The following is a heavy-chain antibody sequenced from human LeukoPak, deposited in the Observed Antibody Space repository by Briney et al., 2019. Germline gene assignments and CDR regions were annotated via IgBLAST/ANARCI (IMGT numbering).Heavy chain of an antibody. V-gene: IGHV1-18*01. CDR1: GHPFTIHG. CDR3: ARTSHYVDIAATIPYGIYYFDY. Sequence: ASVKLSCRSSGHPFTIHGINWVPHPPGQGRVWRIWLSAHNGDTNYAQKLQGRVTMTTDTSTSTAYMELRSLRFDDTAVYYCARTSHYVDIAATIPYGIYYFDYWGQGTLVTVSS. J-gene: IGHJ4*02. CDR2: LSAHNGDT. D-gene: IGHD5-12*01.